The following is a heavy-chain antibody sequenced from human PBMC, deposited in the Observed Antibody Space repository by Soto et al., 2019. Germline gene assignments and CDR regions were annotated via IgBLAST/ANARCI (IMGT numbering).Heavy chain of an antibody. J-gene: IGHJ4*02. V-gene: IGHV4-59*08. CDR1: GGSICSYY. D-gene: IGHD4-4*01. CDR2: IYYSGST. CDR3: AGKMTTGSPFDY. Sequence: SETLSLTCTVSGGSICSYYWSGIRQPPGKGLEWIGYIYYSGSTNYNPSLKSRVTISVDTSKNQFSLKLSSVTAADTAVYYCAGKMTTGSPFDYWGQGTLVTVS.